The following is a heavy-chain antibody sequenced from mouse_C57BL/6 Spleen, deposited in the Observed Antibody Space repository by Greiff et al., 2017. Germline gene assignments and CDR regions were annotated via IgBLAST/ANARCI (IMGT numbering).Heavy chain of an antibody. Sequence: VQLQQSGAELAKPGASVKLSCKASGYTFTSYWMHWVKQRPGQGLEWIGYINPSSGYTKYNQKFKDKATLTADKSSSTSYMQLSSLTYEDSAVYYCASEEYDAWFAYWGQGTLVTVSA. V-gene: IGHV1-7*01. CDR2: INPSSGYT. CDR1: GYTFTSYW. J-gene: IGHJ3*01. D-gene: IGHD2-14*01. CDR3: ASEEYDAWFAY.